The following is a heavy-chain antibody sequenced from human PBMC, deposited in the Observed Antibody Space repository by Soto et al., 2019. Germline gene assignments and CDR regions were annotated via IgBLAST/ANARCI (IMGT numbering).Heavy chain of an antibody. CDR1: GGTFSIYA. V-gene: IGHV1-69*13. CDR3: ARERGDYYDSSGYYALDAFDI. J-gene: IGHJ3*02. D-gene: IGHD3-22*01. CDR2: IIPIFGTA. Sequence: AVKVSCKASGGTFSIYAISWVRQAPGQGLEWMGGIIPIFGTANYAQKFQGRVTITADESTSTAYMELSSLRSEDTAVYYCARERGDYYDSSGYYALDAFDIWG.